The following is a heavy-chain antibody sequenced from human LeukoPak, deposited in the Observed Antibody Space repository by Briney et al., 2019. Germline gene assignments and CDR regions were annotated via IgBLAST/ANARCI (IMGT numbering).Heavy chain of an antibody. Sequence: ASVKVSCKASGYTFTNYGISWVRQAPGQGLEWMGWINAYNGNTDSAQKFQGRVTMATDTSTSTAYMELRSLRSDDTAVYFRARDGSGSWNDYWGQGTLVTVSS. CDR3: ARDGSGSWNDY. CDR2: INAYNGNT. D-gene: IGHD3-3*01. J-gene: IGHJ4*02. CDR1: GYTFTNYG. V-gene: IGHV1-18*01.